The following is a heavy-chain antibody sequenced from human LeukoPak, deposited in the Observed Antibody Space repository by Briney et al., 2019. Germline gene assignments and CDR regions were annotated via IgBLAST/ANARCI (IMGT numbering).Heavy chain of an antibody. CDR1: SFNFPSCA. Sequence: GGSLRLSCSSFSFNFPSCAMHSVRQAPGRGLEHVSAISSNGDNKYYADSVRGTFTISRDNSKSTVYLQMSSLTAEDTAIYYCVKGGIYSSGYFDSWGQGTLVTVSS. J-gene: IGHJ4*02. CDR2: ISSNGDNK. CDR3: VKGGIYSSGYFDS. D-gene: IGHD6-19*01. V-gene: IGHV3-64D*09.